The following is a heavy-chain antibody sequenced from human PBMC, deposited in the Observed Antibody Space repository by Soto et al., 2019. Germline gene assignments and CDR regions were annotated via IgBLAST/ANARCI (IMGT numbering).Heavy chain of an antibody. CDR3: ARDLLISPYYDSSGYPKSAGIDY. CDR2: INAGNGNT. CDR1: GGTFSSYA. D-gene: IGHD3-22*01. J-gene: IGHJ4*02. Sequence: ASVKVSCKASGGTFSSYAMHWVRQAPGQRLEWMGWINAGNGNTKYSQKFQGRVTITRDTSASTAYMELSSLRSEDTAVYYCARDLLISPYYDSSGYPKSAGIDYWGQGTLVTVSS. V-gene: IGHV1-3*01.